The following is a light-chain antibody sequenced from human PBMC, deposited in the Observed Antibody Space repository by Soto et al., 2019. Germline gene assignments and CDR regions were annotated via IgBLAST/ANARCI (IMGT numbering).Light chain of an antibody. V-gene: IGKV3-20*01. CDR3: QQYGSSPLT. J-gene: IGKJ4*01. Sequence: ENVLTQSPGTLSLSPGERATLSCRASQSVSSNYLAWYQQKPGQAPRLFIYGASNRATGIPDRFSGSGSGTDFTLTISRLEPEDCAVYYCQQYGSSPLTFGGGTKVEIK. CDR2: GAS. CDR1: QSVSSNY.